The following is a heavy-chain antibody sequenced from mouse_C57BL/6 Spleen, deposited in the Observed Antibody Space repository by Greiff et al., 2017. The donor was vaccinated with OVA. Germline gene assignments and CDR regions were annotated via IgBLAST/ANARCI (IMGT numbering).Heavy chain of an antibody. J-gene: IGHJ3*01. CDR1: GYTFTDYY. CDR3: ARSFQLGQGFAY. CDR2: INPYNGGT. D-gene: IGHD4-1*02. Sequence: EVQLQQSGPVLVKPGASVKMSCKASGYTFTDYYMNWVKQSHGKSLEWIGVINPYNGGTSYNQKFKGKATLTVDKSSSTAYMELNSLTSEDSAVYYCARSFQLGQGFAYWGQGTLVTVSA. V-gene: IGHV1-19*01.